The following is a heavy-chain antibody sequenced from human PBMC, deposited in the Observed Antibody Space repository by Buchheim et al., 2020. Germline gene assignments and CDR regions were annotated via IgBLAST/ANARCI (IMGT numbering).Heavy chain of an antibody. CDR1: GGSVSSGSYY. V-gene: IGHV4-61*01. D-gene: IGHD3-10*01. J-gene: IGHJ6*02. CDR2: IYYSGST. CDR3: ARVGDYYGSGSHPYYYYGMDV. Sequence: QVQLQESGPGLVKPSETLSLTCTVSGGSVSSGSYYWSWIRQPPGKGLEWIGYIYYSGSTHYNPSLKSRVTISVDTSKNQFSLKLSSVTAADTAVYYCARVGDYYGSGSHPYYYYGMDVWGQGTT.